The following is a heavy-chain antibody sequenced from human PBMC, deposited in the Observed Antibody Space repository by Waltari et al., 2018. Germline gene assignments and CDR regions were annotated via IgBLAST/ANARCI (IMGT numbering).Heavy chain of an antibody. J-gene: IGHJ4*02. Sequence: QVQLQESGPGLVKPSETLSLTCTVSGGSISSHYWSWIRQPPGKGLDWIGYIYYRGSTNYNPSLKSRVTISVDTSKNQFSLKLSSGTAADTAVYYCARGGGSDYWGQGTLVTVSS. D-gene: IGHD1-26*01. CDR2: IYYRGST. CDR1: GGSISSHY. V-gene: IGHV4-59*11. CDR3: ARGGGSDY.